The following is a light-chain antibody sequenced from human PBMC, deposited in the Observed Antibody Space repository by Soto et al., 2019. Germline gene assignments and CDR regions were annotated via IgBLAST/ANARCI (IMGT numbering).Light chain of an antibody. Sequence: DIQMTQYPSSLSASVGDRVTITCRASQSISRNLNWYQHKPGKAPNLLIYAASNLQNGVPSRFRGGGSGTEFTLSINSLQPEDFGTYHCQQSLPTASRTFSQGTRLEIK. CDR2: AAS. J-gene: IGKJ5*01. CDR3: QQSLPTASRT. CDR1: QSISRN. V-gene: IGKV1-39*01.